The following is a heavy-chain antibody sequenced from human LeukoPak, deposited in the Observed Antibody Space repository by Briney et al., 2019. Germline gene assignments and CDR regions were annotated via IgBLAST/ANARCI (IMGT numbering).Heavy chain of an antibody. CDR1: GFTFDDYA. J-gene: IGHJ4*02. Sequence: GGSLRFSCAASGFTFDDYAMHWVRQAPGKGLEWVSGISWNSGSIGYADSVKGRFTISRDNAKNSLYLQMNSLRAEDTAVYYCATRFDYWGQGTLVTVSS. CDR3: ATRFDY. V-gene: IGHV3-9*01. CDR2: ISWNSGSI.